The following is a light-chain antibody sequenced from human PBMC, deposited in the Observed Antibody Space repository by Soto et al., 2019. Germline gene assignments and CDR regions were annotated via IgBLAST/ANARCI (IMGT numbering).Light chain of an antibody. CDR1: QSVSSY. CDR3: QQRSNWSSFT. Sequence: EIVLTQSPATLSLSPGERATLSCRASQSVSSYLAWYQQKPGQAPRLLIYDASNRATGIPARFSGSGSGTDFNLTISSLEPEDFAVYYCQQRSNWSSFTFGQGTRLEIK. CDR2: DAS. J-gene: IGKJ5*01. V-gene: IGKV3-11*01.